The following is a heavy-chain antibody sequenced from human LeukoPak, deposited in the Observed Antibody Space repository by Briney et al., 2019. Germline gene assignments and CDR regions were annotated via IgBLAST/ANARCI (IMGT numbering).Heavy chain of an antibody. Sequence: SETLSLTCAVYGGSFSGYYWSWIRQPPGKGLEWIGEINHSGSTNYNPSLKSRVTISVDTSKNQLSLELSSVAADDAAVYYSARTRYTLDYWGQGTLVTVSS. D-gene: IGHD5-24*01. V-gene: IGHV4-34*01. J-gene: IGHJ4*02. CDR3: ARTRYTLDY. CDR2: INHSGST. CDR1: GGSFSGYY.